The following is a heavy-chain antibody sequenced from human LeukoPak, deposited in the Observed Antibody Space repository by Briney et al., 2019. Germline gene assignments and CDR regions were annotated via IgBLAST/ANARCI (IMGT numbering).Heavy chain of an antibody. CDR2: VYTSGST. CDR3: ARLITGTTTAFDI. Sequence: PSETLSLTCTVSGYSSSSGYYWTWIRQPAGKGLEWIGRVYTSGSTHYNPSLKTRLTMSVDTSKNQLPLKLSSVTAADTAVYYCARLITGTTTAFDIWGQGTMVAVSS. D-gene: IGHD1-7*01. V-gene: IGHV4-4*07. CDR1: GYSSSSGYY. J-gene: IGHJ3*02.